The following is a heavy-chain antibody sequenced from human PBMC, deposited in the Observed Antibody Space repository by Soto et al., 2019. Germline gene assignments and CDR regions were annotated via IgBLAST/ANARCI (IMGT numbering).Heavy chain of an antibody. CDR1: GFTFSSYA. D-gene: IGHD2-2*02. CDR2: ISGSGGST. Sequence: PGGSLRLSCAASGFTFSSYAVSWVRQAPGKGLEWVSAISGSGGSTYYADYVKGRFTISRDNSKNTLYLQMNSLRAEDTAVYYCAKDVVPAAIYYYYYYMDVWGKGTTVTVSS. V-gene: IGHV3-23*01. CDR3: AKDVVPAAIYYYYYYMDV. J-gene: IGHJ6*03.